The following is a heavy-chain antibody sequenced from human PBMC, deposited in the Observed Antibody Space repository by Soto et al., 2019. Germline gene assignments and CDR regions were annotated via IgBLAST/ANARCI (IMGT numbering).Heavy chain of an antibody. CDR3: AKGSSDYRPYFFDY. Sequence: GSLRLSCAASGFSFSSYALSWVRQAPGKGLEWVSAISGSGASTYYADSVKGRFTISIDNSKNTLNLQMNSLRAEDTAVYYCAKGSSDYRPYFFDYWGQGTLVTVSS. D-gene: IGHD3-22*01. CDR1: GFSFSSYA. V-gene: IGHV3-23*01. J-gene: IGHJ4*02. CDR2: ISGSGAST.